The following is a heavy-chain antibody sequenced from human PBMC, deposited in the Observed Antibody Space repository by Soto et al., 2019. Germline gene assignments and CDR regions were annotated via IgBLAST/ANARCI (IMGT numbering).Heavy chain of an antibody. CDR2: IYYSGST. D-gene: IGHD6-13*01. J-gene: IGHJ6*02. CDR1: GGSISSSSYY. CDR3: ARVGSSWYLGMDV. Sequence: PSETLSLTCTVSGGSISSSSYYWGWIRQPPGKGLEWIGSIYYSGSTYYNTSLKSQVTISVETSKNQYYLKLSSETAADTAVYYCARVGSSWYLGMDVWGQGTTVT. V-gene: IGHV4-39*01.